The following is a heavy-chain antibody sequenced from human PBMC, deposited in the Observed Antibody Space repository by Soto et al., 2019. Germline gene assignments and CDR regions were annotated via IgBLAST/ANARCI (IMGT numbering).Heavy chain of an antibody. CDR2: INPSGDST. V-gene: IGHV1-46*01. CDR3: ARDEYYGSGSYYMGFYGMDV. CDR1: GYTFTRYY. J-gene: IGHJ6*02. D-gene: IGHD3-10*01. Sequence: QVQLVQSGAEVKKPGASVKVSCKASGYTFTRYYMHWVRQAPGQGLEWMGIINPSGDSTSYAQKFRGRVTMTRDTSTSTVYMQLSSLRSEDTAVYYCARDEYYGSGSYYMGFYGMDVWGQGTTVTVSS.